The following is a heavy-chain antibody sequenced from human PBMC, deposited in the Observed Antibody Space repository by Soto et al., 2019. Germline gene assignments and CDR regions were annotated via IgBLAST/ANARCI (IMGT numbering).Heavy chain of an antibody. CDR1: GFTFGDYA. CDR3: TRDLPSTIFGVDGYYYYGMDV. V-gene: IGHV3-49*03. D-gene: IGHD3-3*01. CDR2: IRSKAYGGTT. J-gene: IGHJ6*02. Sequence: GVSLRLSCTASGFTFGDYAMSWFRQAPGKGLEWVGFIRSKAYGGTTEYAASVKGRFTISRDDSKSIAYLQMNSLKTEDTAVYYCTRDLPSTIFGVDGYYYYGMDVWGQGTTGTVAS.